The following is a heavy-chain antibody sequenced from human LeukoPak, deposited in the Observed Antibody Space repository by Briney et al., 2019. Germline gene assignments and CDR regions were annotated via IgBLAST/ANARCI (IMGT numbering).Heavy chain of an antibody. CDR2: ITASGTAM. Sequence: GGSLRLSCAASGFTFSSYSMNWVRRAPGKGLEWVSHITASGTAMFYADSVKGRFTISRDNAKNSLYLQMNSLRDEDTAVYYCASSGSYRFDYWGQGTLVTVSS. CDR1: GFTFSSYS. J-gene: IGHJ4*02. D-gene: IGHD1-26*01. CDR3: ASSGSYRFDY. V-gene: IGHV3-48*02.